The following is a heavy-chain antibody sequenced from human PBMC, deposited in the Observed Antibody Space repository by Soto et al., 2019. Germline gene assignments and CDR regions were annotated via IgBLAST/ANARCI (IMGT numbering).Heavy chain of an antibody. CDR1: GGSISSYY. V-gene: IGHV4-59*01. CDR2: IYYSGST. Sequence: PLETLPHTCPVSGGSISSYYWSWIRQPPGKGLEWIGYIYYSGSTNYNPSLKSRVTISVDTSKNQFSLKLSSVTAADTAVYYCARDEWFGDSPILDYWGQGTLVTVSS. J-gene: IGHJ4*02. D-gene: IGHD3-10*01. CDR3: ARDEWFGDSPILDY.